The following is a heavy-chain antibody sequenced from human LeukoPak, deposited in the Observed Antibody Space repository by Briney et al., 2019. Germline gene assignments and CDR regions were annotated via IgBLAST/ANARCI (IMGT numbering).Heavy chain of an antibody. J-gene: IGHJ5*02. CDR3: ARDHEVVRGVITGFDP. D-gene: IGHD3-10*01. Sequence: SETLSLTCTVSGGSISSYYWSWIRQPAGKGLEWIGRIYTSGSTNYNPSLKSRVTISVDTSKNQFSLKLSSVTAADTAVYYCARDHEVVRGVITGFDPWGQGTLVTVSS. CDR1: GGSISSYY. V-gene: IGHV4-4*07. CDR2: IYTSGST.